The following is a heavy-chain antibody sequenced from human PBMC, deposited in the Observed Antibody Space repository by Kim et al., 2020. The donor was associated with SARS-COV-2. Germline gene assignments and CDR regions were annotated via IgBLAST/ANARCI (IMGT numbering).Heavy chain of an antibody. CDR1: GGSISSYY. V-gene: IGHV4-59*13. J-gene: IGHJ4*02. Sequence: SETLSLTCTVSGGSISSYYWSWIRQPPGKGLEWIGYIYYSGSTNYNPSLKSRVTISVDTSKNQSSLKLSSVTAADTAAYYCAANRGYSYGLVDYWGQGTL. D-gene: IGHD5-18*01. CDR3: AANRGYSYGLVDY. CDR2: IYYSGST.